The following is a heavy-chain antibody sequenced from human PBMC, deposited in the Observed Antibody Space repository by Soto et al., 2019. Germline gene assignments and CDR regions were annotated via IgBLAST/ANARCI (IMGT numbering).Heavy chain of an antibody. Sequence: SQTLSLPCAISGDSVSSNSAAWNWIRQSPSRGLEWLGRTYYRSKWYNDYAVSVKSRITINPDTSKNQFSLQLNSVTPEDTAVYYCARERYSGSYYYYYGMDVWGQGTTVTVSS. CDR2: TYYRSKWYN. CDR1: GDSVSSNSAA. CDR3: ARERYSGSYYYYYGMDV. D-gene: IGHD1-26*01. V-gene: IGHV6-1*01. J-gene: IGHJ6*02.